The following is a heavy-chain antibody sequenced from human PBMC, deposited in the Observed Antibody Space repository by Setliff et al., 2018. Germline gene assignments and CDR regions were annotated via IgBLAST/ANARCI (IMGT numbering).Heavy chain of an antibody. J-gene: IGHJ3*02. CDR3: ARVAYYYDSSGYLSGAFDI. V-gene: IGHV4-4*07. D-gene: IGHD3-22*01. CDR1: GGSISSYY. Sequence: SETLSLTCTVSGGSISSYYWSWIRQPAGKGLEWIGHIYTSGSTNYNPSLKSRFTISVDTSKNQFSLKLSSVTAADTAVYYCARVAYYYDSSGYLSGAFDIWGQGTMVTVSS. CDR2: IYTSGST.